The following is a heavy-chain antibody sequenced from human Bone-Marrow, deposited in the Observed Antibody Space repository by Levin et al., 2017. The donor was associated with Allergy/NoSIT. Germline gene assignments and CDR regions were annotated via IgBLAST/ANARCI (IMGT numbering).Heavy chain of an antibody. D-gene: IGHD3-22*01. J-gene: IGHJ3*02. CDR3: ARVRLRYYDSSGYRDAFDI. CDR1: GGTFSSYA. Sequence: KISCKASGGTFSSYAISWVRQAPGQGLEWMGGIIPIFGTANYAQKFQGRVTITADKSTSTAYMELSSLRSEDTAVYYCARVRLRYYDSSGYRDAFDIWGQGTMVTVSS. V-gene: IGHV1-69*06. CDR2: IIPIFGTA.